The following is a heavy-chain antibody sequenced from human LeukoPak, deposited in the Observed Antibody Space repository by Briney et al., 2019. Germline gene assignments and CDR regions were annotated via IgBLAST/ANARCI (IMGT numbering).Heavy chain of an antibody. J-gene: IGHJ4*02. CDR1: GGSFSGYY. V-gene: IGHV4-34*01. CDR3: AKSNGYGLIDY. Sequence: SETLSLTCAVYGGSFSGYYWSWIRQPPGKGLEWIGEINHSGSTNYNPSLKSRVTISVDTSKNQFSLRLTSVTAADTAMYYCAKSNGYGLIDYWGQGTLVTVSS. CDR2: INHSGST. D-gene: IGHD5-12*01.